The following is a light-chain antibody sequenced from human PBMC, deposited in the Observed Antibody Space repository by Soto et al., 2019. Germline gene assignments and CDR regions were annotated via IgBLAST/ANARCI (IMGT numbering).Light chain of an antibody. Sequence: DIVLTQSPLSLSVTPGEPASFSCRANQSLLHLNGNNYLDWYLQKPGQSPHLLIYLGSNRASGDSERLGGSVSATDLTLKRSSGEADVVGGYYCMQVLETPLTFGPGTKVDI. CDR3: MQVLETPLT. CDR1: QSLLHLNGNNY. V-gene: IGKV2-28*01. J-gene: IGKJ3*01. CDR2: LGS.